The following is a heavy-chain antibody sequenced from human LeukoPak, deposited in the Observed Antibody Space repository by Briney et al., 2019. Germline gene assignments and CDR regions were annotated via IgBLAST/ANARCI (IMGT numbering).Heavy chain of an antibody. D-gene: IGHD5-12*01. CDR1: GFAVIDNY. J-gene: IGHJ4*02. CDR3: AREDSGYGLHLDY. CDR2: IYSGGNT. V-gene: IGHV3-66*01. Sequence: GGSLRLSCAASGFAVIDNYMNWVRQAPGKGQEWVAVIYSGGNTYYADSVAGRFTISRDTATNTVYLQMNSLRADDTAVYYCAREDSGYGLHLDYWGQGTLVTVSS.